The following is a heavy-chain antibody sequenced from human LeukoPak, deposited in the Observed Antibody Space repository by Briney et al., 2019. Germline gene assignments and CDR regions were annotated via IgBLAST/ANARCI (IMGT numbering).Heavy chain of an antibody. CDR2: ITSSSRYI. V-gene: IGHV3-21*01. CDR3: ARDHPHSTVTTVTAGLDY. Sequence: GGSLRLSCAASGFTFSTYSMNCVRQAPGKGLEWVSSITSSSRYIYYADSVRGRFTISRDNAKNSLYLQMNSLRAEDTAVYYCARDHPHSTVTTVTAGLDYWGQGTLVTVSS. J-gene: IGHJ4*02. D-gene: IGHD4-17*01. CDR1: GFTFSTYS.